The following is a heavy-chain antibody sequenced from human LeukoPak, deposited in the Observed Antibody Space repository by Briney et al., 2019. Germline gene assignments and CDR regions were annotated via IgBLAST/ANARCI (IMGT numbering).Heavy chain of an antibody. CDR3: AKGPGTDYFDY. CDR2: ISGRWGST. V-gene: IGHV3-23*01. D-gene: IGHD1-7*01. Sequence: GGSLRPSWAASGFTLSSYAMSWVRPAPGEGLEWVSAISGRWGSTYYADSVKGRFTISRDNSKNTLYLQMNSLRAEDTAVYYCAKGPGTDYFDYWGQGTLVTVSS. J-gene: IGHJ4*02. CDR1: GFTLSSYA.